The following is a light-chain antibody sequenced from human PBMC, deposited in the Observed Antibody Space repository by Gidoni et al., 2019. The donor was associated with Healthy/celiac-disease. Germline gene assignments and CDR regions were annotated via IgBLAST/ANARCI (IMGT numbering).Light chain of an antibody. CDR3: QQYGSSPLT. CDR2: GAS. V-gene: IGKV3-20*01. CDR1: QSVSSSY. Sequence: EIVLTQSPGTLSLSPGERATPSCRASQSVSSSYLAWYQQKPGQAPSLRIYGASSRATSIPERFSGSGSGTDFTLTISRLEPEDFAVYYCQQYGSSPLTFGGGTKVEIK. J-gene: IGKJ4*01.